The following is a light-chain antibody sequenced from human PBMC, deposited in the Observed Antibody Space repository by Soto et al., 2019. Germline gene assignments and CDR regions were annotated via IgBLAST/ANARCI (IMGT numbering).Light chain of an antibody. CDR1: QSVSSNY. CDR2: GTS. V-gene: IGKV3-20*01. Sequence: EIVLTQSPGTLSLSPGERATLSCRASQSVSSNYLAWYQQRPGQAPRLLIYGTSSRATGIPDRFSGGGSGTDFIVTISRLEPEDFAVYFCQDYGSSPMYIFGQGTKVEIK. CDR3: QDYGSSPMYI. J-gene: IGKJ2*01.